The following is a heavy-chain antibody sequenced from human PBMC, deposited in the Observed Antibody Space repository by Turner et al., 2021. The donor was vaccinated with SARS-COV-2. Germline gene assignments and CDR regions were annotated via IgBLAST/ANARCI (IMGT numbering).Heavy chain of an antibody. Sequence: QVHPVQYGAEVKKPGASVKVSCKASGYTFTTYSLHWVRQAPGHGHEWMGMITPSSGYTTYAQTFQGRVTMTRDTSTTTVYMDLSSLTFEDTAVYYCTRSRPGSTVTFDYWGQGTLVTVSS. CDR1: GYTFTTYS. CDR3: TRSRPGSTVTFDY. D-gene: IGHD4-17*01. V-gene: IGHV1-46*03. J-gene: IGHJ4*02. CDR2: ITPSSGYT.